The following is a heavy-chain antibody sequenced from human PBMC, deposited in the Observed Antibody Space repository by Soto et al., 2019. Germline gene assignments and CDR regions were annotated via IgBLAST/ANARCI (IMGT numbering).Heavy chain of an antibody. J-gene: IGHJ4*02. V-gene: IGHV3-15*01. Sequence: LRLSCAASGFTFHTAWLSWFRQPPGKGLEWVGRIKSKTAGGTTQDAAPVKDRFTISRDDSKNTLYLQMNSLKTEDTAVYYCTTGSLNTYTRAEDHWGQGTLVTVSS. CDR2: IKSKTAGGTT. CDR1: GFTFHTAW. D-gene: IGHD2-2*02. CDR3: TTGSLNTYTRAEDH.